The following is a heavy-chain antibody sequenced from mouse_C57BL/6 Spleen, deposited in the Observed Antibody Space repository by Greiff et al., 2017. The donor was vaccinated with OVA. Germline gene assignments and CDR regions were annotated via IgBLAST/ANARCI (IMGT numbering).Heavy chain of an antibody. CDR1: GFTFSSYT. J-gene: IGHJ3*01. CDR3: AKIYYGNPWFAY. CDR2: ISGGGGNT. V-gene: IGHV5-9*01. Sequence: EVMLVESGGGLVKPGGSLKLSCAASGFTFSSYTMSWVRQTPEKRLEWVATISGGGGNTYYPDSVKGRFTISRDNAKHTLYLQMSSLRSEDTALYYCAKIYYGNPWFAYWGQGTLVTVSA. D-gene: IGHD2-1*01.